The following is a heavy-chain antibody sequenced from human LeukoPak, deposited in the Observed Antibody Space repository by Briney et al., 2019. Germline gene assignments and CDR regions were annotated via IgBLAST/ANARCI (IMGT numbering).Heavy chain of an antibody. CDR3: ARDPTYDYGDYWFDP. CDR1: GFTFDDYA. J-gene: IGHJ5*02. D-gene: IGHD4-17*01. CDR2: ISWNSGSI. Sequence: GGSLRLSCAASGFTFDDYAMHWVRQAPGKGLEWVSGISWNSGSIGYADSVKGRFTISRDNSKNTLYLQMNSLRAEDTALYYCARDPTYDYGDYWFDPWGQGTLVTVSS. V-gene: IGHV3-9*01.